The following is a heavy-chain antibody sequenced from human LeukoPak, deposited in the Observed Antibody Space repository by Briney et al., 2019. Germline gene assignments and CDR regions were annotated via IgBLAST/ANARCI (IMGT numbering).Heavy chain of an antibody. Sequence: SETLSLTCTVSGGSVSSGNYYWSWIRQPPGMGLEWIGEINHSGSTNYNPSLKSRVTISVDKSKNQFSLRLRSVTAADTAVYYCAPYGSGFSVDDFWGQGTLVTVSS. J-gene: IGHJ4*02. V-gene: IGHV4-39*07. CDR1: GGSVSSGNYY. D-gene: IGHD3-10*01. CDR2: INHSGST. CDR3: APYGSGFSVDDF.